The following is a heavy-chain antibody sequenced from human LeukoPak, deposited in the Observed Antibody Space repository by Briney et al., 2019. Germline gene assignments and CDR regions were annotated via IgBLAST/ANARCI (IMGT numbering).Heavy chain of an antibody. J-gene: IGHJ4*02. CDR1: GFTFSSYW. V-gene: IGHV3-7*01. Sequence: TGGSLRLSCAASGFTFSSYWMHWGRQAPGKRLQWVANINPDGSEKNYVDSVKGRFTISRDNAKNSLYLQMNSLRAEDTAVYYCVRGNDYGGPHYWGQGTLVTVSS. CDR2: INPDGSEK. D-gene: IGHD4-23*01. CDR3: VRGNDYGGPHY.